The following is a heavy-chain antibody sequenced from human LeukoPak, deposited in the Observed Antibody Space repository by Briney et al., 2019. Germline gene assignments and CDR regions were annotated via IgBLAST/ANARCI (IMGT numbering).Heavy chain of an antibody. CDR3: TRVMPTYCGGDCYKGPYDY. J-gene: IGHJ4*02. D-gene: IGHD2-21*02. CDR1: GFTFSDYY. V-gene: IGHV3-11*01. CDR2: ISSSGSTI. Sequence: GGSLRLSCAASGFTFSDYYMSWIRQAPGKGLEWVSYISSSGSTIYYADSVKGRFTISRDNAKNSLYLQMNSLRAEDTAVYYCTRVMPTYCGGDCYKGPYDYWGQGTLVTVSS.